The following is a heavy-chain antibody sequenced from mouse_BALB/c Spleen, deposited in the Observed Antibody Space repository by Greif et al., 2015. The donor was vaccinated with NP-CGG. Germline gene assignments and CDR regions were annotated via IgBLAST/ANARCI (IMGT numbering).Heavy chain of an antibody. CDR3: ARDYRYDGYLTDY. CDR2: INSNGGST. D-gene: IGHD2-3*01. V-gene: IGHV5-6-3*01. J-gene: IGHJ4*01. CDR1: GFTFSSYG. Sequence: DVKLQESGGGLVQPGGSLKLSCAASGFTFSSYGMSWVRQTPDKRLELVATINSNGGSTYYPDSVKGRFTISRDNAKNTLYLQMSSLKSEDTAMYYCARDYRYDGYLTDYWGQGTSVTVSS.